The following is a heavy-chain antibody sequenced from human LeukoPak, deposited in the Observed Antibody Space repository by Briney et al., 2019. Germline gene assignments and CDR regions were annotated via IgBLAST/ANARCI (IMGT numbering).Heavy chain of an antibody. CDR3: ARSPGDYGDYYYMDV. Sequence: GASVKVSCKASGYTFTSYGISWVRQAPGQGLEWMGWISAYNGNTNYAQKLQGRVTMTTDTSTSTAYMELRSLRSDDTAVYYCARSPGDYGDYYYMDVWGKGTTVTISS. V-gene: IGHV1-18*01. CDR2: ISAYNGNT. CDR1: GYTFTSYG. D-gene: IGHD4-17*01. J-gene: IGHJ6*03.